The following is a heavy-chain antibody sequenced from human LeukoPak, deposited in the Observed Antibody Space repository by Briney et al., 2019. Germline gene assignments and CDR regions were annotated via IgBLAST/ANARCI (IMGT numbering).Heavy chain of an antibody. V-gene: IGHV4-34*01. Sequence: SETLSLTCAVYGESLSNYYWSWIRQPPGKGLEWIGEINHYGSTNYNPSLKSRITISVDTSKNQFSLKLSSVTAADTAVYYCARAPPGWNDEYYYYYMDVWGKGTTVTISS. J-gene: IGHJ6*03. CDR3: ARAPPGWNDEYYYYYMDV. CDR2: INHYGST. CDR1: GESLSNYY. D-gene: IGHD1-1*01.